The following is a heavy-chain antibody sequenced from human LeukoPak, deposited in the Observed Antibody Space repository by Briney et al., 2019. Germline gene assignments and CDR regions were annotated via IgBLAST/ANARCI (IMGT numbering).Heavy chain of an antibody. CDR1: GGSISSSSYY. CDR3: ARHHSSSSLGEDS. Sequence: SETLSLTCTVSGGSISSSSYYWGWIRQPPGKGLEWIGSIYYSGSTYYNPSLKSRVTISVDTSKNQFSLKLSSVTAADTAVYYCARHHSSSSLGEDSWGQGTLVTVSS. D-gene: IGHD6-13*01. J-gene: IGHJ4*02. V-gene: IGHV4-39*01. CDR2: IYYSGST.